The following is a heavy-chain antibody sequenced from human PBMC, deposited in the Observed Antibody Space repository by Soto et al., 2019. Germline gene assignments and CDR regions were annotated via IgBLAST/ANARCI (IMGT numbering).Heavy chain of an antibody. J-gene: IGHJ6*02. CDR2: IWYDGSNK. D-gene: IGHD1-1*01. V-gene: IGHV3-33*01. CDR3: ARVGQLAYYYYYGMDV. Sequence: QVQLVESGGGVVQPGRSLRLSCAASGFTFSSYGMHWVRQAPGKGLEWVAVIWYDGSNKYYADSVKGRFTISRDYSKNTLYLQMNSLRAEDTAVYYCARVGQLAYYYYYGMDVWGQGTTVTVSS. CDR1: GFTFSSYG.